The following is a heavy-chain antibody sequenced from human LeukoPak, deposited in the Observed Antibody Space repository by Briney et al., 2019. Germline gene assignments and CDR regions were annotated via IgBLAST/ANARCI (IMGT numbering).Heavy chain of an antibody. Sequence: SETLSLTCTVSGGSISSYYWSWIRQPPGKGLEWIGYIYYSGSTNYNPSLKSRVTISVDTSKNQFSLKLSSVTAADTAVYYCARDSGWFDPWGQGTLVTVSS. CDR2: IYYSGST. J-gene: IGHJ5*02. CDR3: ARDSGWFDP. V-gene: IGHV4-59*01. D-gene: IGHD1-26*01. CDR1: GGSISSYY.